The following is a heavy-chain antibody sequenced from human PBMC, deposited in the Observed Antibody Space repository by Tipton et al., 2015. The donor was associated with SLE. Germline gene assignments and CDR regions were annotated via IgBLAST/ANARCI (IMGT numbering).Heavy chain of an antibody. V-gene: IGHV3-7*01. CDR3: ARMDYDFWSGYYGVDY. J-gene: IGHJ4*02. Sequence: SLRLSCVVSGFTFSRCWMRWVRQAPGKGLEWVANINQDGSEKYHVDSVKGRFTISRDNAKNSLYLQMNSLRAEDTAVYYCARMDYDFWSGYYGVDYWGQGTLVTVSS. CDR1: GFTFSRCW. D-gene: IGHD3-3*01. CDR2: INQDGSEK.